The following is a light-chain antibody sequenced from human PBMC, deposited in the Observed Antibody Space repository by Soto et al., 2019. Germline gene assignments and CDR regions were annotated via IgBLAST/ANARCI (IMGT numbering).Light chain of an antibody. Sequence: DIQMTQSPPSLSASVGDRVTITCRASQGIINYLAWYQQKPGKVPKLLIYTSSTLQSGVPSRFSGSGSGTDFTLTISSLQPEDVATYYCQKHDNAPLTFGGGTKVDIK. CDR2: TSS. V-gene: IGKV1-27*01. J-gene: IGKJ4*01. CDR1: QGIINY. CDR3: QKHDNAPLT.